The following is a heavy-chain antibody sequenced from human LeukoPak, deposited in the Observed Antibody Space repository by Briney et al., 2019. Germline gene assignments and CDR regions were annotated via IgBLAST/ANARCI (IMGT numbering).Heavy chain of an antibody. CDR1: GGSFSGYY. Sequence: SETLFLTCAVYGGSFSGYYWSWIRQPPGKWLEWIGEINHSGSTNYNPSLKSRVTISVDTSKNQFSLKLSSVTAADTAVYYCARHGGYSSGWYRSYYYYMDVWGKGTTVTISS. CDR3: ARHGGYSSGWYRSYYYYMDV. D-gene: IGHD6-19*01. J-gene: IGHJ6*03. CDR2: INHSGST. V-gene: IGHV4-34*01.